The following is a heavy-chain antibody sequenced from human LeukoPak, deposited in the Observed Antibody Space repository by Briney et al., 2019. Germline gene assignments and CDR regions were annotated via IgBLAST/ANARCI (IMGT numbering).Heavy chain of an antibody. V-gene: IGHV4-59*08. Sequence: SETLSLTCTVSGGSISSYYWSWIRQPPGKGLEWIGYIYYSGSTNYNPSLKSRVAISVDTSKNQFSLKVSSVTAADTAVYYCASNYYGSGSLDYWGQGNLVTVSS. J-gene: IGHJ4*02. CDR1: GGSISSYY. D-gene: IGHD3-10*01. CDR2: IYYSGST. CDR3: ASNYYGSGSLDY.